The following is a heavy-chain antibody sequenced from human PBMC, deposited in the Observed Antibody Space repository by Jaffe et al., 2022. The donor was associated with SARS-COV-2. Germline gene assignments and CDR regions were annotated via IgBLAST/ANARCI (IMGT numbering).Heavy chain of an antibody. D-gene: IGHD3-22*01. Sequence: QITLKESGPTLVKPTQTLTLTCTFSGFSLSTSGVGVGWIRQPPGKALEWLALIYWDDDKRYSPSLKSRLTITKDTSKNQVVLTMTNMDPVDTATYYCAHGGTYYYDSSGYSGAFDIWGQGTMVTVSS. CDR3: AHGGTYYYDSSGYSGAFDI. J-gene: IGHJ3*02. CDR2: IYWDDDK. V-gene: IGHV2-5*02. CDR1: GFSLSTSGVG.